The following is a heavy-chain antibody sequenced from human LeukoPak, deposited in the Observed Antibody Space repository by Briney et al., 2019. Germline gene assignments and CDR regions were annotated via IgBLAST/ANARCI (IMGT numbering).Heavy chain of an antibody. CDR2: IKSKTDGGTT. J-gene: IGHJ4*02. CDR1: GFTFSNAW. D-gene: IGHD2-15*01. CDR3: TTGPRYCSGGSCPGLIDY. Sequence: GGSLRLSCAASGFTFSNAWMSWVRQAPGKGLEWVGRIKSKTDGGTTDYAAPVKGRFTIPRDDSKNTLYLQMNSLKTEDTAVYYCTTGPRYCSGGSCPGLIDYWGQGTLVTVSS. V-gene: IGHV3-15*01.